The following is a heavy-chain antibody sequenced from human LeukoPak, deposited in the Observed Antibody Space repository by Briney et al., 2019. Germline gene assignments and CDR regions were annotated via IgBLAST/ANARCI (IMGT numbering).Heavy chain of an antibody. Sequence: SETLSLTCTVSGGSISSYYWSWIRQPPGKGLEWIGEINHSGSTNYNPSLKSRVTISVDTSKNQFSLKLSSVTAADTAVYYCARVQQGSSGYSYAYYYYYYGMDVWGQGTTVTVSS. CDR3: ARVQQGSSGYSYAYYYYYYGMDV. D-gene: IGHD3-22*01. J-gene: IGHJ6*02. V-gene: IGHV4-34*01. CDR2: INHSGST. CDR1: GGSISSYY.